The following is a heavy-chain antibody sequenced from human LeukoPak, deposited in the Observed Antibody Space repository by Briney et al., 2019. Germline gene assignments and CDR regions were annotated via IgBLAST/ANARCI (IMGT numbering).Heavy chain of an antibody. J-gene: IGHJ4*02. Sequence: PSETLSLTCAVYGGSLSGYYWSWIRQPPGKGLEWIGSIYHSGDTYYNPSLKSRVTISVDTSKRQFSLRLTSVTAADTAVYYCTREADPSAYFGSGSSIDYWSQGTLVIVSS. CDR1: GGSLSGYY. V-gene: IGHV4-34*01. CDR2: IYHSGDT. D-gene: IGHD3-10*01. CDR3: TREADPSAYFGSGSSIDY.